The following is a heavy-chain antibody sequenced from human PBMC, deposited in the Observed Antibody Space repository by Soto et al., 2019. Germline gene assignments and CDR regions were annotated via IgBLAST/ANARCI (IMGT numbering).Heavy chain of an antibody. Sequence: PSETLSLTCTVSGSSVSSGSDSWIWIRQPPGKGLVWIGYIYYSGSTNYNPSLKSRVTISVDTSKNQFSLKLSSVTAADTVVYYCARDHYDSSPGDYWGQGTLVTVSS. CDR3: ARDHYDSSPGDY. V-gene: IGHV4-61*01. D-gene: IGHD3-22*01. CDR2: IYYSGST. J-gene: IGHJ4*02. CDR1: GSSVSSGSDS.